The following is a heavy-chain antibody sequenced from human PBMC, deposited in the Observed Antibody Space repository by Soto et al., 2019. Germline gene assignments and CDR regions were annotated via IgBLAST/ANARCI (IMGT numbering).Heavy chain of an antibody. V-gene: IGHV3-48*02. J-gene: IGHJ3*02. CDR2: ISSGSRSI. CDR1: GFSFSSYA. D-gene: IGHD1-26*01. Sequence: EVQLVESGGGLAQPGGSLRLSCAASGFSFSSYAMNWVRQAPGKGLEWLSYISSGSRSIYFADSVKGRFTISRDNAKNSLYLQMNSLRDEDTAVYYCAREHFTIVDAFDIWGQGTMVTVSA. CDR3: AREHFTIVDAFDI.